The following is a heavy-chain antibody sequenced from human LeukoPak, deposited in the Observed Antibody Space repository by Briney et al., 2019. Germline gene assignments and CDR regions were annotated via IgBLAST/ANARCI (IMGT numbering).Heavy chain of an antibody. CDR1: GYTFTGYY. V-gene: IGHV1-2*02. D-gene: IGHD2-8*01. CDR2: INPTTGAT. Sequence: GASVKVSCKASGYTFTGYYMHWVRQAPGQGLEWVGWINPTTGATHYAQNFQGRVTLTRDTSISTAYMEVDRLRSDDTAVYYCARVGYCTYGVCHNFDYWGQGTLVTVSS. CDR3: ARVGYCTYGVCHNFDY. J-gene: IGHJ4*02.